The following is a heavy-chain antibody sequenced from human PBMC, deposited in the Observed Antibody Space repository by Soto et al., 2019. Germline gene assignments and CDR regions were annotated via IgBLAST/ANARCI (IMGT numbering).Heavy chain of an antibody. CDR1: GFPFSNAW. J-gene: IGHJ6*02. CDR3: NTGGQVLPNGMDV. D-gene: IGHD2-15*01. Sequence: SLRLSCAASGFPFSNAWMSWVRQAPGKGLEWVGRIKSKTDGGTTDYAAPVKGRFTISRDDSQNTLYLQMNGLKTEDTAVYYGNTGGQVLPNGMDVWGQRTTVTVSS. CDR2: IKSKTDGGTT. V-gene: IGHV3-15*01.